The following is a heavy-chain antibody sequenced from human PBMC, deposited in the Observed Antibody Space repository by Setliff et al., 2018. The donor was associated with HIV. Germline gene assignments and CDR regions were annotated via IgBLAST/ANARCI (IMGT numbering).Heavy chain of an antibody. CDR2: MKEGGRT. J-gene: IGHJ3*01. CDR3: ARQRAGEIEELPGALPLRGVFDL. Sequence: SQTLSLTCAMSGDSLNSDTFSWSWIRLPPGEGLEWIGYMKEGGRTYYNPSLRGRVTITSDKSKNQLSLTLNSVTAADTAVYYCARQRAGEIEELPGALPLRGVFDLWGQGTMVTVSS. CDR1: GDSLNSDTFS. V-gene: IGHV4-30-2*01. D-gene: IGHD1-7*01.